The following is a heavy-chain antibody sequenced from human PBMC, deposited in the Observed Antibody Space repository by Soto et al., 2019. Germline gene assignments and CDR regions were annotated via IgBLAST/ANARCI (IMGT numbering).Heavy chain of an antibody. J-gene: IGHJ5*02. CDR2: IYYSGST. CDR1: GGSISSSSYY. CDR3: AGRYCSGGSCYSGNWFDP. Sequence: SETLSLTCTVSGGSISSSSYYWGWIRQPPGKGLEWIGSIYYSGSTYYNPSLKSRVTISVDTSKNQFSLKLSSVTAADTAVYYCAGRYCSGGSCYSGNWFDPWGQGTLVTVSS. V-gene: IGHV4-39*01. D-gene: IGHD2-15*01.